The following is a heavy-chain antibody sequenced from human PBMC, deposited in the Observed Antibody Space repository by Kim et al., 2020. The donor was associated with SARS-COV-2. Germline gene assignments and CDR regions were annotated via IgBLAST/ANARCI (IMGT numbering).Heavy chain of an antibody. Sequence: GGSLRLSCAASGFTFGDYAMHWVRQAPGKGLEWVSGISWNSGSIGYADSVKGRFTISRDNAKNSLYLQMNSLRAEDTALYYCAKDKAQYSGSYTGPDDYWGQGTLVTVSS. CDR3: AKDKAQYSGSYTGPDDY. D-gene: IGHD1-26*01. V-gene: IGHV3-9*01. CDR1: GFTFGDYA. CDR2: ISWNSGSI. J-gene: IGHJ4*02.